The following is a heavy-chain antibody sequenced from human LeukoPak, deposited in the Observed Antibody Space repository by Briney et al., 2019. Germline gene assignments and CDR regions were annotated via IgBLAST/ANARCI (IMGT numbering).Heavy chain of an antibody. CDR2: IIPIFGTP. D-gene: IGHD6-19*01. Sequence: SSVTVPCKATGGTFSTNAISWVRQAPGLGLEWMGGIIPIFGTPNYAHNFEDRVTFTGDSSTSTAYMELSALRFEDTAVYYCTNRGGGGIGVGRLGSYDVWAQSTLVPVSS. V-gene: IGHV1-69*06. CDR3: TNRGGGGIGVGRLGSYDV. CDR1: GGTFSTNA. J-gene: IGHJ1*01.